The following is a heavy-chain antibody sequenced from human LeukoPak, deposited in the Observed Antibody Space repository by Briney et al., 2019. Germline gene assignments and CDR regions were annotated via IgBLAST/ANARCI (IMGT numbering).Heavy chain of an antibody. CDR3: ALPLRDGDFYFDY. CDR1: GFTFSNYW. D-gene: IGHD4-17*01. V-gene: IGHV3-74*01. CDR2: INRDGRST. Sequence: PGGSLRLSCAASGFTFSNYWMHWVRQAPGKGLVWVSRINRDGRSTNYADSVKGRFTISRDNAKNTGFLQMNSLRAEDTAVYYCALPLRDGDFYFDYWGQGALVTVSS. J-gene: IGHJ4*02.